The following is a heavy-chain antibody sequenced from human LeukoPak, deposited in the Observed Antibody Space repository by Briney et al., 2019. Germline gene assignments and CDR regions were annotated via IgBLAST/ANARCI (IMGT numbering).Heavy chain of an antibody. CDR1: GFMFSDYY. CDR3: ARGAWLDY. V-gene: IGHV4-34*01. CDR2: INHSGST. D-gene: IGHD3-10*01. J-gene: IGHJ4*02. Sequence: WGSLRLSCAASGFMFSDYYMSWIRQAPGKGLEWIGEINHSGSTNYNPSLKSRVTISVDTSKNQFSLKLSSVTAADTAVYYCARGAWLDYWGQGTLVTVSS.